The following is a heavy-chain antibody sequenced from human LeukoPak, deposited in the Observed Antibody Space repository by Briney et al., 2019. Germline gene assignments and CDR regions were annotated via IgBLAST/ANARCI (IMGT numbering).Heavy chain of an antibody. V-gene: IGHV3-30*03. D-gene: IGHD2-2*01. Sequence: GRSLRLSCAASGFTFSSYGMHWVREAPGKGLEWVAVISYDGSNKYYADSVKGRFTISRDNSKNTLYLQMNSLRAEDTAVYYCAWRVPAAGWGQGTLVTVSS. CDR2: ISYDGSNK. J-gene: IGHJ4*02. CDR1: GFTFSSYG. CDR3: AWRVPAAG.